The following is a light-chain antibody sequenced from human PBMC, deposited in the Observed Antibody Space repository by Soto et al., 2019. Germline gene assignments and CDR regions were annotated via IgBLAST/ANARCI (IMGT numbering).Light chain of an antibody. J-gene: IGKJ1*01. Sequence: DIQMTQSPCFLSASVGDRVTITCRASQGITNDLGWYQQEPGKAPNRLIYAASSLQSGVPSRFSGSRSGTEFTLTISNLQPEDSATYYCLQHNNFPWTFGQGTKVEI. V-gene: IGKV1-17*02. CDR2: AAS. CDR3: LQHNNFPWT. CDR1: QGITND.